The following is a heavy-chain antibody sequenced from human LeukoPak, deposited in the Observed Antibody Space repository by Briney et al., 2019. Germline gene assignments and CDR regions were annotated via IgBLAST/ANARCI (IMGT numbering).Heavy chain of an antibody. D-gene: IGHD6-13*01. CDR1: GGSISSSSSY. CDR3: ARRAAAGHFAY. Sequence: SETLSLTCTVSGGSISSSSSYWGWIRQPPGKGLEWIGNIYYSGSTYYNPSLKSRVTISVDTSKNQFSLKLSSVTAADTAVYYCARRAAAGHFAYWGQGTLVPVSS. V-gene: IGHV4-39*01. J-gene: IGHJ4*02. CDR2: IYYSGST.